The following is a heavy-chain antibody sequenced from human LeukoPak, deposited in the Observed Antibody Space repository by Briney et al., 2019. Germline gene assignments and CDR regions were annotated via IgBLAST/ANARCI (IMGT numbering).Heavy chain of an antibody. CDR1: GLTFSSYA. CDR3: AEPEGGYYDIRPD. CDR2: ISYDGSNK. V-gene: IGHV3-30-3*01. Sequence: PGGSLRLSCAASGLTFSSYAMHWVRQAPGKGLEWVAVISYDGSNKYYADSVKGRFTISRDNSKNTLYLQMNSLRAEDTAVYYCAEPEGGYYDIRPDWGQGTLVTVSS. J-gene: IGHJ4*02. D-gene: IGHD3-22*01.